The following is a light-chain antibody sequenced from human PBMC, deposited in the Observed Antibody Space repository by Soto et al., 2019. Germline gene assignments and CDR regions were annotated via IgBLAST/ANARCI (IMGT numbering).Light chain of an antibody. CDR3: QQGYSTPRT. CDR2: AAS. J-gene: IGKJ1*01. Sequence: DIQMTQSPSSLSASVGDRVTITCRASQSISSYLNWYQQKPGKAPKLLIYAASSLQSGVPSRFSGSGSGTDFTLTISSLQPEDFATYYCQQGYSTPRTFDQGTKVEI. V-gene: IGKV1-39*01. CDR1: QSISSY.